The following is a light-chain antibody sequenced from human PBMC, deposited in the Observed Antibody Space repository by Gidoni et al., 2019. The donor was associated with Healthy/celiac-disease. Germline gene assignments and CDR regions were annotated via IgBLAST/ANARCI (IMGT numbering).Light chain of an antibody. Sequence: QSVLTQPPSVSRAPGQRVTISCTGSSSNIGAGYDVHWYQPLPGPAPKLLIYGNSNRPSGVPDRFSGAKSGTSAALAITGLQAEDEADYYCQSYDSSLGGSVFGGGTKLTVL. CDR1: SSNIGAGYD. V-gene: IGLV1-40*01. CDR3: QSYDSSLGGSV. CDR2: GNS. J-gene: IGLJ2*01.